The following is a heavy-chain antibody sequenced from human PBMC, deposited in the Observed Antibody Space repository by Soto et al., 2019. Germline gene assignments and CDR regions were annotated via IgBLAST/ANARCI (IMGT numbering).Heavy chain of an antibody. CDR3: ASTYSSSSADAFDI. V-gene: IGHV3-30-3*01. Sequence: QVQLVESGGGVVQPGRSLSLSCAASGFTFSSYAMHWVRQAPGKWLEGVAVISYDGSNKYYSDSVKARFTISRDNSKNKLDLQMNSLRAEDRAVYYCASTYSSSSADAFDIWGQGTIVTVSS. CDR1: GFTFSSYA. D-gene: IGHD6-6*01. J-gene: IGHJ3*02. CDR2: ISYDGSNK.